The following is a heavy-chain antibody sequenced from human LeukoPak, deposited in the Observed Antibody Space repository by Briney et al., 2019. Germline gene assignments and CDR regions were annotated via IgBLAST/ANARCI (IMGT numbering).Heavy chain of an antibody. J-gene: IGHJ3*02. D-gene: IGHD3-3*01. Sequence: PSETLSLTCAVYGGSFSGYYWIWIRQPPGKGLEWLGEIKHSGSTNYTPPLKTRVTISVDTYKHQFSLTLSSVTAADTAVYYCARELVFGVVTGSFDIWGQGTMVTVSS. V-gene: IGHV4-34*01. CDR2: IKHSGST. CDR1: GGSFSGYY. CDR3: ARELVFGVVTGSFDI.